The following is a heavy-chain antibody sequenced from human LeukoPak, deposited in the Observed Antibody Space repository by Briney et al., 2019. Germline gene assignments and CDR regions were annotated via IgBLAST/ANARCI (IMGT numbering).Heavy chain of an antibody. CDR3: ARGGAARPDY. CDR1: GFRFSDYG. CDR2: ISSTSSNK. D-gene: IGHD6-6*01. V-gene: IGHV3-48*02. Sequence: GGSLRLSCVASGFRFSDYGMNSVRQVPGKGLEWVAYISSTSSNKQYADSVKARFTISRDNARNSLYLEMNSLRDEDTAVYHCARGGAARPDYWGQGALVTVSS. J-gene: IGHJ4*02.